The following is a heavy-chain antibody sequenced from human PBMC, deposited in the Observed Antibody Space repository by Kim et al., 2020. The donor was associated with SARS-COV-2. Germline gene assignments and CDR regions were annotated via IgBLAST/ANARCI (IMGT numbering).Heavy chain of an antibody. J-gene: IGHJ4*02. CDR1: GGTFSSYA. Sequence: SVKVSCKASGGTFSSYAISWVRQAPGQGLEWMGGIIPIFGTANYAQKFQGRVTITADESTSTAYMELSSLRSEDTAVYYCARVGDDSSGYPEGLDYWGQGTLVTVSS. CDR2: IIPIFGTA. D-gene: IGHD3-22*01. CDR3: ARVGDDSSGYPEGLDY. V-gene: IGHV1-69*13.